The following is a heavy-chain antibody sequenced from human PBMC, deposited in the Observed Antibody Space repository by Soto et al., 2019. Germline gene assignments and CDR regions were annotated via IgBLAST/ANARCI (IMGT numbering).Heavy chain of an antibody. D-gene: IGHD6-19*01. Sequence: QVLLVQSGAEVKKPGASVRVSCKASGYTFSSHDINWVRQATGQGLEWMGWMKPNSGNTGYGQSFQCKVTMTRNTSISTAYMELTSLRSEDTAVYYCSREVAASDYWGQGTLVTVSS. CDR3: SREVAASDY. V-gene: IGHV1-8*01. CDR2: MKPNSGNT. J-gene: IGHJ4*02. CDR1: GYTFSSHD.